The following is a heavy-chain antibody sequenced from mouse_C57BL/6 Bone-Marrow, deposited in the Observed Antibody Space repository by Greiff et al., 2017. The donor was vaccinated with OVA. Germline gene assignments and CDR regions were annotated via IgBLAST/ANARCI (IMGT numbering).Heavy chain of an antibody. V-gene: IGHV1-76*01. CDR3: ARWSSSGPCDY. J-gene: IGHJ2*01. Sequence: QVHVKQSGAELVRPGASVKLSCKASGYTFTDYYINWVKQRPGQGLEWIARIYPGSGNTYYNEKFKGKATLTAEKSSSTAYMQLSSLTSEDSAVYFCARWSSSGPCDYWGQGTTLTVSS. CDR2: IYPGSGNT. CDR1: GYTFTDYY. D-gene: IGHD3-2*02.